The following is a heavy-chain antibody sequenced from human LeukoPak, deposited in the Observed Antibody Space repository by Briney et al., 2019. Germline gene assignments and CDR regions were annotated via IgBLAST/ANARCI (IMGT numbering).Heavy chain of an antibody. CDR2: IRYDGSNK. CDR1: GFTFSSYG. V-gene: IGHV3-30*02. J-gene: IGHJ4*02. CDR3: AKPIAVAGRVFDY. D-gene: IGHD6-19*01. Sequence: GGSLRLSCAASGFTFSSYGMHWVRQAPGKGLEWVAFIRYDGSNKYYADSVKGRFTISRDNSKNTLYLQMNSLRAEDTAVYYCAKPIAVAGRVFDYWGQGTLVTVSS.